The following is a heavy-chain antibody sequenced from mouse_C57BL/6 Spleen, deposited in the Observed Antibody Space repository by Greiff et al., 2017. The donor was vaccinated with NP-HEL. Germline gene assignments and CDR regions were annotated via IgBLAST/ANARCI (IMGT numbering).Heavy chain of an antibody. CDR1: GYTFTDYY. J-gene: IGHJ1*03. CDR2: INPNNGGT. V-gene: IGHV1-26*01. CDR3: ARDDGYYWDFDV. D-gene: IGHD2-3*01. Sequence: EVQLQQSGPELVKPGASVKISCKASGYTFTDYYMNWVKQSHGKSLEWIGDINPNNGGTSYNQKFKGKATLTVDKSSSTAYMELRSLTSEDSAVYYCARDDGYYWDFDVWGTGTTVTVSS.